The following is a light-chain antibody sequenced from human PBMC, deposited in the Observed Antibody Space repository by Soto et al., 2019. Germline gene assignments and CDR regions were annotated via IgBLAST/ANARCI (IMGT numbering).Light chain of an antibody. V-gene: IGKV3-15*01. Sequence: EIVMTQSPATLSVSPGERATLSCRASQSVNSNLAWYRQNPGQAPRLLLSDASTRATGVPARFSGSGSGTEFNLTISSLQSEDSGIYYCQQYNFWPPLTFGGGTKVEIK. CDR2: DAS. CDR1: QSVNSN. J-gene: IGKJ4*01. CDR3: QQYNFWPPLT.